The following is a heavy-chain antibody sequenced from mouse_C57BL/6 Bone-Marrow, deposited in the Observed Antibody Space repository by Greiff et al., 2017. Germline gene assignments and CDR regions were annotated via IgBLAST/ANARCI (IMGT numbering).Heavy chain of an antibody. J-gene: IGHJ4*01. CDR1: GYTFTTYP. D-gene: IGHD1-1*01. CDR3: ARGDYGSSFYAMDY. V-gene: IGHV1-47*01. CDR2: FHPYNDDT. Sequence: VKVVESGAELVKPGASVKMSCKASGYTFTTYPIEWMKQNHGKSLEWIGNFHPYNDDTKYNEKFKGKATLTVEKSSSTVYLELSRLTSDDSAVYYCARGDYGSSFYAMDYWGQGTSVTVSS.